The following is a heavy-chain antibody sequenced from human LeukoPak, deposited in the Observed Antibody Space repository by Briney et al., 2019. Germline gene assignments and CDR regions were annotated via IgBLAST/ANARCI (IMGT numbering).Heavy chain of an antibody. CDR2: ISYDGSNK. D-gene: IGHD3-3*01. V-gene: IGHV3-30*03. CDR1: GFTFSSYG. CDR3: ARGGQIFDNWFDP. Sequence: GGSLRLSCAASGFTFSSYGMHWVRQAPGKGLEWVAVISYDGSNKYYADSVKGRFTISRDNAKNSLYLQMNSLRAEDTAVYYCARGGQIFDNWFDPWGQGTLVTVSP. J-gene: IGHJ5*02.